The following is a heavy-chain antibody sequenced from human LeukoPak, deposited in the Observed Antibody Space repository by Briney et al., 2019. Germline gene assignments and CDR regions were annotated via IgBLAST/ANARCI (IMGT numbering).Heavy chain of an antibody. D-gene: IGHD3-22*01. J-gene: IGHJ4*02. CDR3: ARVWGGEYDSSGYYSFDY. Sequence: GGSLRLSCAASGFTFSSYNMNWVRQAPGKGLEWVSSISSSSSYINYADSVKGRFTISRDNAKNSLYLQMNSLRADDTAVYYCARVWGGEYDSSGYYSFDYWGQGTLVTVSS. CDR1: GFTFSSYN. V-gene: IGHV3-21*04. CDR2: ISSSSSYI.